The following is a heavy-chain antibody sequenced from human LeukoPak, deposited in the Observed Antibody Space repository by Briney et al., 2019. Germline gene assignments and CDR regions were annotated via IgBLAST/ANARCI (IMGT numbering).Heavy chain of an antibody. CDR2: INDGDGDT. CDR1: GNAFITYA. J-gene: IGHJ3*02. V-gene: IGHV1-3*01. CDR3: ASDAFDI. Sequence: ASVKVSCKASGNAFITYAMYWVRQAPGQRLEWMGWINDGDGDTRYSQRFQGRVTMTRDTSARTAYMELSSLRSEDMAVYYCASDAFDIWGQGTMVTVSS.